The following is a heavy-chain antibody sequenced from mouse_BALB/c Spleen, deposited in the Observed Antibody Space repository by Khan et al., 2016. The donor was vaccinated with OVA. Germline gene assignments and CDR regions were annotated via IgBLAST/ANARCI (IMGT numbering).Heavy chain of an antibody. V-gene: IGHV3-8*02. CDR2: IIYTGYT. CDR3: ARSTYRYAFVY. CDR1: GDSITSGY. J-gene: IGHJ3*01. D-gene: IGHD2-12*01. Sequence: EVQLPESGPSLVKPSQTLSLTCSVTGDSITSGYWNWIRKFPGNKLEYMGYIIYTGYTYYNPSLKSRISITRHTSKNQYYLQLSSVTDEDTATYYCARSTYRYAFVYWGQGTLVTVSA.